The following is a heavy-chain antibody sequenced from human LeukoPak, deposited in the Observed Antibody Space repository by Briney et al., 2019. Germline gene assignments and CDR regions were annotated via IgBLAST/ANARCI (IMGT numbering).Heavy chain of an antibody. Sequence: GGPLRLSCAASGFTFSSHAMHWVRQAPGKGLEYVSGIGNNGDTTYYANSVKGRFTISRDNSKNTLYLEMGSLRAEDMAVYYCARDLTNGWHYFDYWGQGTLVTVSS. CDR1: GFTFSSHA. CDR3: ARDLTNGWHYFDY. V-gene: IGHV3-64*01. CDR2: IGNNGDTT. D-gene: IGHD6-19*01. J-gene: IGHJ4*02.